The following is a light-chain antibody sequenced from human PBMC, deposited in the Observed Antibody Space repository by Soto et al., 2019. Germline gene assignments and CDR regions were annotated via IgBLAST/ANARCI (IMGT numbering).Light chain of an antibody. CDR3: QQYHSDPPMYT. CDR1: QSIGSL. Sequence: DIQMTQSPSTLSASVGDRVTITCRASQSIGSLLAWYQQKPGKAPKLLIYKASSLESGVPSRFSGSGSGTEFTLSISTLQPDDFATYYCQQYHSDPPMYTFGQGTKLEMK. V-gene: IGKV1-5*03. J-gene: IGKJ2*01. CDR2: KAS.